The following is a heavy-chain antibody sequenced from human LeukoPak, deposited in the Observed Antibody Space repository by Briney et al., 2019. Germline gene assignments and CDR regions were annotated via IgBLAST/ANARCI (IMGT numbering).Heavy chain of an antibody. V-gene: IGHV1-69*04. J-gene: IGHJ4*02. CDR2: IIPILGIA. D-gene: IGHD3-22*01. CDR1: GGTFSSYA. Sequence: SVTVSCKASGGTFSSYAISWVRQAPGQGLEWMGRIIPILGIANYAQKFQGRVTITADKSTSTAYMELSSLRSEDTAVYYCARDSPPLYYDSSGYYYYWGQGTLVTVSS. CDR3: ARDSPPLYYDSSGYYYY.